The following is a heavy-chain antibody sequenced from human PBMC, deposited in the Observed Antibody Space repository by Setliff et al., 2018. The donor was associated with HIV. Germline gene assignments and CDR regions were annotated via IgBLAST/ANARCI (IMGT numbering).Heavy chain of an antibody. CDR1: RFTFNDYW. CDR2: ISPDGSEK. Sequence: PGGSLRLSCVASRFTFNDYWMTWVRQAPGGGLQWVASISPDGSEKSLVDSVMGRFTISRDDAKNSLYLQMNSLRAEDTAVYYCARGGYYYYYYYMDVWGKGTTVTV. V-gene: IGHV3-7*04. CDR3: ARGGYYYYYYYMDV. J-gene: IGHJ6*03.